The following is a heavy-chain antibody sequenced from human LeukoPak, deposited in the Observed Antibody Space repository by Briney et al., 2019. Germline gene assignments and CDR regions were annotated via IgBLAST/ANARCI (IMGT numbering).Heavy chain of an antibody. J-gene: IGHJ4*02. CDR2: IIPIFGTA. V-gene: IGHV1-69*13. CDR3: AKGPFGGTMVRGYFDY. D-gene: IGHD3-10*01. CDR1: GGTFSSYA. Sequence: GASVKVSCKASGGTFSSYAISWVRQAPGQGLEWMGGIIPIFGTANYAQKFQGRVTITADESTSTAYMELSSLRAEDTAVYYCAKGPFGGTMVRGYFDYWGQGTLVTVSS.